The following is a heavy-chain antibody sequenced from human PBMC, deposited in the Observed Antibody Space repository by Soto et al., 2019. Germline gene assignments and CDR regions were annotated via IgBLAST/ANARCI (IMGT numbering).Heavy chain of an antibody. CDR3: ASRPPSGSSSPFDY. CDR1: GASISSYY. CDR2: IYYSGST. J-gene: IGHJ4*02. D-gene: IGHD6-6*01. V-gene: IGHV4-59*08. Sequence: QVQLQEAGPGLVRPSETLSLTCTVSGASISSYYWSWLRQPPGKGLEWIGYIYYSGSTNYNPSLKSRVPISPDTSKKQFSLKLSSMTAADTAVYYCASRPPSGSSSPFDYWGQGTLVTVSS.